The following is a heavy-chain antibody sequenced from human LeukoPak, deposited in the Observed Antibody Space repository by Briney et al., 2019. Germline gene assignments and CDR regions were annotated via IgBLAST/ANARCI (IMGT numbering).Heavy chain of an antibody. J-gene: IGHJ4*02. V-gene: IGHV4-34*01. CDR2: IDHSGST. D-gene: IGHD3-22*01. CDR1: GGSFSGYY. Sequence: SETLSLTCAVYGGSFSGYYWSWIRQPPGKGLEWIGEIDHSGSTNYNPSLKSRVTISVDTSKNQFSLKLSSVTAADTAVYYCARAGYDNYFDYWGQGTLVTVSS. CDR3: ARAGYDNYFDY.